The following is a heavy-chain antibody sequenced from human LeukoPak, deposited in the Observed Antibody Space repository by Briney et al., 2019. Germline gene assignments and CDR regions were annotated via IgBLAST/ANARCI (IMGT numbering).Heavy chain of an antibody. D-gene: IGHD1-1*01. CDR2: IRSNGATA. V-gene: IGHV3-23*01. CDR3: ARGQEFDDGVFDS. Sequence: PGGSLRLSCAASGFSFSSFAMTWVRQAPGKGLERVSTIRSNGATAYNADSVKGRFTISRDNSKNTVYLQMNSLRVEDTAIYYCARGQEFDDGVFDSWGQGTLVTVSS. CDR1: GFSFSSFA. J-gene: IGHJ4*02.